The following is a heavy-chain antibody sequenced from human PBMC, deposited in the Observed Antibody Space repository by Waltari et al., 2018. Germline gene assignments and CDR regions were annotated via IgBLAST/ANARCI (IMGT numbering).Heavy chain of an antibody. V-gene: IGHV4-39*01. J-gene: IGHJ4*02. CDR2: IYYSWTT. D-gene: IGHD3-22*01. CDR1: GGSISSSSYY. Sequence: QLQLQESGPGLVKPSETLSLTCTVSGGSISSSSYYWGWIRQPPGKGLEWIGSIYYSWTTYYNPSLKSRVSISVDTSKNQFSLKLSSVTAADTAVYYCARNYYDSSGYYSPFDYWGQGTLVTVSS. CDR3: ARNYYDSSGYYSPFDY.